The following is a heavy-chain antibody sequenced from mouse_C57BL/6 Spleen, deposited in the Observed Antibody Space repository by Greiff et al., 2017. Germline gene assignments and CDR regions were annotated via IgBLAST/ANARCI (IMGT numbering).Heavy chain of an antibody. CDR1: GYAFSSSW. D-gene: IGHD1-1*02. CDR2: IYPGDGDT. Sequence: VKLMESGPELVKPGASVKISCKASGYAFSSSWMNWVKQRPGKGLEWIGRIYPGDGDTNYNGKFKGKATLTADKSSSTAYMQLSSLTSEDSAVYFCARSRVGPWGQGTTLTVSS. CDR3: ARSRVGP. J-gene: IGHJ2*01. V-gene: IGHV1-82*01.